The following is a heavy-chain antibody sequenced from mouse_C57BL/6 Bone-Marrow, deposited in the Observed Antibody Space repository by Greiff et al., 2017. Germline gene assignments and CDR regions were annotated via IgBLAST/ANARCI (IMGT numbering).Heavy chain of an antibody. V-gene: IGHV1-81*01. D-gene: IGHD2-1*01. CDR1: GYTFTSYG. J-gene: IGHJ4*01. CDR3: ASGNYYAMDD. Sequence: VQLQQSGAELARPGASVQLSCKASGYTFTSYGISWVKQRTGQGLEWIGEIYPSSGNTYYNEKFKGKVTLTADNSSSTAYMELRSLTSEDSAVYFCASGNYYAMDDWGKGTSVTVSS. CDR2: IYPSSGNT.